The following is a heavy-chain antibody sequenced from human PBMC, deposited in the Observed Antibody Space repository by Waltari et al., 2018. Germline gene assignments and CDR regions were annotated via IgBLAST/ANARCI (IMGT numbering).Heavy chain of an antibody. CDR1: GYSISSGYY. CDR2: IYHSGST. Sequence: QVQLQESGPGLVKPSETLSLTCAVSGYSISSGYYWGWIWQPPGKGLEWIGSIYHSGSTYYNPSLKSRVTISVDTSKNQCSLKLSSVTAADTAVYYCARLVVVAATVDYWGQGTLVTVSS. V-gene: IGHV4-38-2*01. CDR3: ARLVVVAATVDY. J-gene: IGHJ4*02. D-gene: IGHD2-15*01.